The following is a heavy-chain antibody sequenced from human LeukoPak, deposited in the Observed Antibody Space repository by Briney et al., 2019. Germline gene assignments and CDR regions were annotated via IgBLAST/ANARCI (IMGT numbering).Heavy chain of an antibody. J-gene: IGHJ6*03. CDR1: GGSISNYY. CDR2: IYYSGST. D-gene: IGHD3-22*01. V-gene: IGHV4-59*01. CDR3: ARSSVPYYYYNYYMDV. Sequence: SETLSLTCTVSGGSISNYYWTWIRQPPGKGLEWIGYIYYSGSTNYNPSLKSRVTISVDTSKKQFSLKLSSVTAADTAVYYCARSSVPYYYYNYYMDVWGKGTTVTVSS.